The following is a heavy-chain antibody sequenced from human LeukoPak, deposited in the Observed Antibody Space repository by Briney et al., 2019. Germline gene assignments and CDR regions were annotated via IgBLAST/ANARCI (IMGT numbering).Heavy chain of an antibody. CDR3: ARGGVAAKYYFDY. Sequence: SETLSLTCTVSGGSISPLYWGWIRQPPGKGLEFIGYIYYSGTTNYNPSLRSRVTLSVDTSKNQFSLKPSFVTAADTAVYYCARGGVAAKYYFDYWGPGTLVTVSS. D-gene: IGHD3-10*01. J-gene: IGHJ4*02. V-gene: IGHV4-59*11. CDR2: IYYSGTT. CDR1: GGSISPLY.